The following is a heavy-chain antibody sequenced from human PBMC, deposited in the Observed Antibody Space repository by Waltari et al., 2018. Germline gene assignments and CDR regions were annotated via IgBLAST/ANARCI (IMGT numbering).Heavy chain of an antibody. CDR2: INHDGTP. J-gene: IGHJ4*02. V-gene: IGHV4-34*01. CDR3: ARSRAYTGCVDS. Sequence: QVQLQQWGAGLLKPSETLSLTCVINVGSFSGDYWSWIRQPPGTGLGWIGDINHDGTPNYNPSLESRLTIQGDMSKGQFSVNLNAVTAADTAVYYCARSRAYTGCVDSWGQGTLVSVSS. D-gene: IGHD5-12*01. CDR1: VGSFSGDY.